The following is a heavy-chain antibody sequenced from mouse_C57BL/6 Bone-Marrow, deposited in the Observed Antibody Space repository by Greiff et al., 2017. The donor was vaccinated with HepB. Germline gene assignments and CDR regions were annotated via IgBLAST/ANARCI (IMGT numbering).Heavy chain of an antibody. V-gene: IGHV1-15*01. Sequence: QVQLQQSGAELVRPGASVTLSCKASGYTFTDYEMHWVKQTPVHGLEWIGAIDPETGGTAYNQKFKGKAILTADKSSSTAYMELRSLTSEDSAVYYCTRWNPTGFAYWGQGTLVTVSA. CDR3: TRWNPTGFAY. CDR2: IDPETGGT. CDR1: GYTFTDYE. J-gene: IGHJ3*01.